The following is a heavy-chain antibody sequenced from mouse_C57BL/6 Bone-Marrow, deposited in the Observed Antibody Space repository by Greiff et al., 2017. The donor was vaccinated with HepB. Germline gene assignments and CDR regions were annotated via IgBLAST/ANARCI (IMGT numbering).Heavy chain of an antibody. CDR1: GYTFTSYW. V-gene: IGHV1-61*01. CDR2: IYPSDSET. J-gene: IGHJ4*01. CDR3: AKSCYSNSPYAMDY. D-gene: IGHD2-5*01. Sequence: QVQLQQPGAELVRPGSSVKLSCKASGYTFTSYWMDWVKQRPGQGLEWIGNIYPSDSETHYNQKFKDKATLTVDKSSSTAYMQLSSLTSEDSAVYYCAKSCYSNSPYAMDYWGQGTSVTVSA.